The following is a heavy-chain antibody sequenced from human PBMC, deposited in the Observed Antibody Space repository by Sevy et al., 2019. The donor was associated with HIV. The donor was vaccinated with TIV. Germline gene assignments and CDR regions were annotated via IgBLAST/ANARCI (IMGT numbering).Heavy chain of an antibody. CDR3: AGGPGFGELVIYYYYYYMDV. CDR2: ISYDGSNK. Sequence: GGSLRLSCAASGFTFSSYAMHWVRQAPGKGLEWVAVISYDGSNKYYADSVKGRFTISRDNSKNTLHLQMNSLRAEDTAVYYCAGGPGFGELVIYYYYYYMDVWGKGTTVTVSS. D-gene: IGHD3-10*01. CDR1: GFTFSSYA. V-gene: IGHV3-30-3*01. J-gene: IGHJ6*03.